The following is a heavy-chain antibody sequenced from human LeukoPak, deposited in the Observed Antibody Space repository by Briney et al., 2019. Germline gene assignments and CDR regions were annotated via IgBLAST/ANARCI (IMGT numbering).Heavy chain of an antibody. D-gene: IGHD2-21*02. CDR3: ARDWGSDEAIDY. CDR2: IWHGGRNK. CDR1: GFTFSSYG. V-gene: IGHV3-33*01. J-gene: IGHJ4*02. Sequence: GGSLTLSCAASGFTFSSYGIHWVRQAPGKGLEWVAVIWHGGRNKYYADSVKGRFTISRDNSKNTVLLQMNSLRAEDTAIYYCARDWGSDEAIDYWGQGTLVTVSS.